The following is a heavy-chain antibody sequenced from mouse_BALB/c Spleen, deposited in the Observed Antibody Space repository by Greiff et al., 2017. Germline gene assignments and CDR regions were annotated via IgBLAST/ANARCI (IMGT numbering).Heavy chain of an antibody. CDR1: GYTFTSYV. CDR2: INPYNDGT. D-gene: IGHD2-3*01. J-gene: IGHJ2*01. Sequence: VQLKESGPELVKPGASVKMSCKASGYTFTSYVMHWVKQKPGQGLEWIGYINPYNDGTKYNEKFKGKATLTSDKSSSTAYMELSSLTSEDSAVYYCARDGLLRLFDYWGQGTTLTVSS. CDR3: ARDGLLRLFDY. V-gene: IGHV1-14*01.